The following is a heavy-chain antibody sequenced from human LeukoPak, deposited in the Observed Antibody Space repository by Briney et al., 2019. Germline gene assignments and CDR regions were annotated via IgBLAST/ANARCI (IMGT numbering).Heavy chain of an antibody. CDR2: IYYSGST. D-gene: IGHD5-18*01. V-gene: IGHV4-59*01. CDR3: ARADYSYGPNWFDP. Sequence: SETLSLTCTVSGGSISSYYWSWIRQPPGKGLEWIGYIYYSGSTNYNPSLKSRVTISVDTSKNQFSLKLSSVTAADTAVYYCARADYSYGPNWFDPWGQGTLVTVSS. CDR1: GGSISSYY. J-gene: IGHJ5*02.